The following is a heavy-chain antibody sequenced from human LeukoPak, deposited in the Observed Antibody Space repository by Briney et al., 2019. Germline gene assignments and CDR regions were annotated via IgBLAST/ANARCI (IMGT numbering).Heavy chain of an antibody. Sequence: ASVKVSCKPSEVTVTKFYFHWVRQAPGRGLEWTGWIDPIGGTTSYTEKFKGRATMTRDASTSTAYMDLRSLSSDDTAIYYCATEILNGDILANYPDSWGQGTLVSVSS. D-gene: IGHD3-9*01. V-gene: IGHV1-46*01. CDR1: EVTVTKFY. CDR3: ATEILNGDILANYPDS. J-gene: IGHJ4*02. CDR2: IDPIGGTT.